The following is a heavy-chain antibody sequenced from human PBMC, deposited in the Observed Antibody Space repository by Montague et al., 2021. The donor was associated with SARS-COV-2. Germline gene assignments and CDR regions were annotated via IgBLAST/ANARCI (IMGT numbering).Heavy chain of an antibody. V-gene: IGHV3-23*01. J-gene: IGHJ5*02. Sequence: SLRLSCAASGFTFSSYAMSWVRQAPGKGLEWVSAIIGSGGSTYYADSVKGRFTISRDNSKNTLYLQMNSLRAEDTAVYYCAKRYCSGGSCYSGFDPWGQGTLVTVSS. CDR2: IIGSGGST. D-gene: IGHD2-15*01. CDR3: AKRYCSGGSCYSGFDP. CDR1: GFTFSSYA.